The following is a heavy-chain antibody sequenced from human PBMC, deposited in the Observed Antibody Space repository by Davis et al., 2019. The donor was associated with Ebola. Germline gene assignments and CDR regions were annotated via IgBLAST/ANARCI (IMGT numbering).Heavy chain of an antibody. J-gene: IGHJ6*02. V-gene: IGHV1-69*06. CDR2: IIPIFDTA. Sequence: SVKVSCKASGGTFSSYAISWVRQAPGQGLEWMGGIIPIFDTANYAQKFQGRVTITADKSTSTVYMELSSLRSEDTAVYYCARGGESLLHYYYYGMDVWGQGTTVTVSS. CDR1: GGTFSSYA. CDR3: ARGGESLLHYYYYGMDV.